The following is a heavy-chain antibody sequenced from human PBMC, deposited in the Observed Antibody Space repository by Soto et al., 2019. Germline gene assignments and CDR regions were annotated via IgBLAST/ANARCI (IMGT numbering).Heavy chain of an antibody. D-gene: IGHD3-22*01. Sequence: EVQLLESGGGLVQPGGSLRLSCAASGFTFSSYAMSWVRQAPGKGLEWVSAISGSGGSTYYADSVKGRFTISRDNSKNTLYLQMNSRRAEDTAVYYCAKPTYYYDSSGPFSYWYFDLWGRGTLVTVSS. CDR1: GFTFSSYA. CDR3: AKPTYYYDSSGPFSYWYFDL. J-gene: IGHJ2*01. CDR2: ISGSGGST. V-gene: IGHV3-23*01.